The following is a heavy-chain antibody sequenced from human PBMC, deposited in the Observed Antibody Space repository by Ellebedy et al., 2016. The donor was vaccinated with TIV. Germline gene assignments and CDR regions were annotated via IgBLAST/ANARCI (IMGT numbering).Heavy chain of an antibody. CDR1: GFTFSSYW. CDR3: ARGYYYDSSGYLVQH. Sequence: GGSLRLXXAASGFTFSSYWMHWVRQAPGKGLVWVSRINSDGSSTSYADSVKGRFTISRDNAKNTLYLQMNSLRAEDTAVYYCARGYYYDSSGYLVQHWGQGTLVTVSS. D-gene: IGHD3-22*01. V-gene: IGHV3-74*01. CDR2: INSDGSST. J-gene: IGHJ1*01.